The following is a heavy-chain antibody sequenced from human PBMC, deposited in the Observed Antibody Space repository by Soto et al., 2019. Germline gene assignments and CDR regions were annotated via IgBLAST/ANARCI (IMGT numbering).Heavy chain of an antibody. D-gene: IGHD6-19*01. Sequence: EVQLVESGGGLVQPGGSPRLSCAASGFTFSSYDMHWVRQATGKGLEWVSAIGTAGDTYYPGSVKGRFTISRENAKNSLYLQMNSLRAGDTAVYYCARVGSSGWSYYFDYWGQGTLVTVSS. J-gene: IGHJ4*02. CDR2: IGTAGDT. CDR3: ARVGSSGWSYYFDY. CDR1: GFTFSSYD. V-gene: IGHV3-13*01.